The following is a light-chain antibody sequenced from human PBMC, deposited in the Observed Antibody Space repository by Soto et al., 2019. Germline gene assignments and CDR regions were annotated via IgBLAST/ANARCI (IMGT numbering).Light chain of an antibody. CDR3: CSYAGSYV. Sequence: QSVLTQPRSVSGSPGQSVTISCTGTSSDVGGYNYVSWYQQYPGKGPKLIIYDVTKRPSGVPDRFSGSKSGSTASLTISGLQAEDEADYYCCSYAGSYVFGTGTKATVL. CDR2: DVT. J-gene: IGLJ1*01. V-gene: IGLV2-11*01. CDR1: SSDVGGYNY.